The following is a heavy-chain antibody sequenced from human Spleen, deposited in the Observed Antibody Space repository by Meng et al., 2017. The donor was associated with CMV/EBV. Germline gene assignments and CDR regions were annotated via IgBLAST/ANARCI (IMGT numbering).Heavy chain of an antibody. V-gene: IGHV4-34*01. CDR2: INNSGRT. Sequence: YGRAFTGYYWSWIRQPPGKGLEWIGEINNSGRTNYNPSLKSRVTISVDTSKNQFSLKLSSVTAADTAVYYCARGHLKYSSSGGLDPWGQGTLVTVSS. CDR3: ARGHLKYSSSGGLDP. J-gene: IGHJ5*02. D-gene: IGHD6-6*01. CDR1: GRAFTGYY.